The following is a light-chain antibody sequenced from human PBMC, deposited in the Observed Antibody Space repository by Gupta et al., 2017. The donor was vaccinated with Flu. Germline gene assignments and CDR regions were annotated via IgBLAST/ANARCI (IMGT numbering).Light chain of an antibody. V-gene: IGLV3-21*02. J-gene: IGLJ3*02. CDR1: NIGSKS. Sequence: SSVLIQPPSVSVAPGQTATISCGGDNIGSKSVQWYQQRPGQAPVLVVYDDGDRPSGIPERFSGSNSGKTATLTISRVEAGDEADYDCQVWAGNSDHPDGVLGGGTKVTVL. CDR2: DDG. CDR3: QVWAGNSDHPDGV.